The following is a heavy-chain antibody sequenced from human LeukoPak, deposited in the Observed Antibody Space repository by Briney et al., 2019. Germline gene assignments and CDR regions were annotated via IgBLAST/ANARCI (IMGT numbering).Heavy chain of an antibody. Sequence: PGGSLRLSCAASGFTFSSYAMHWVRQAPGKGLEWVAVISYVGSNKYYADSVKGRFTISRDNSKNTLYLQMNSLRAEDTAVYYCAKDVGLRSIVVVPAARQRTDGAYFDYWGQGTLVTVSS. J-gene: IGHJ4*02. CDR3: AKDVGLRSIVVVPAARQRTDGAYFDY. V-gene: IGHV3-30-3*01. D-gene: IGHD2-2*01. CDR1: GFTFSSYA. CDR2: ISYVGSNK.